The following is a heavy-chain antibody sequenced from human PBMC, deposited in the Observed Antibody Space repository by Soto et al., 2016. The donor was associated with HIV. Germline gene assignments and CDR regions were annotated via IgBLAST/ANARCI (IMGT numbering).Heavy chain of an antibody. CDR3: ARDLTGTSRGRGFYYYYYYMDV. CDR2: IHYSGST. J-gene: IGHJ6*03. Sequence: VQLQESGPGLVKPSETLSLTCTVSGGSISSYYWSWIRQPPGKGLEWIGYIHYSGSTNYNPSLKSRVTISVDTSKNQFSLKLSSVTAADTAVYYCARDLTGTSRGRGFYYYYYYMDVVGQRDHGHRLL. CDR1: GGSISSYY. D-gene: IGHD1-7*01. V-gene: IGHV4-59*01.